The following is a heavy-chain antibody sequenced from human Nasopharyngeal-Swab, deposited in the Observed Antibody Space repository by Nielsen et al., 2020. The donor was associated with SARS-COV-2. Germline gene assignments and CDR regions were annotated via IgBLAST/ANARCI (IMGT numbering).Heavy chain of an antibody. CDR1: GYTFTSYA. CDR2: IYPGDSDT. CDR3: ARTAIEGGYYRGDAFDI. D-gene: IGHD3-22*01. J-gene: IGHJ3*02. V-gene: IGHV5-51*01. Sequence: KVSCKASGYTFTSYAMHWVRQMPGKGLEWMGIIYPGDSDTRYSPSFQGQVTISADKSINTAYLQWSSLKASDTAMYYCARTAIEGGYYRGDAFDIWGQGTMVTVSS.